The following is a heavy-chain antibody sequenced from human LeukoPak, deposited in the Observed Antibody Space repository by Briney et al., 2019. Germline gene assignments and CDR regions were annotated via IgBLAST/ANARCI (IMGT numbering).Heavy chain of an antibody. Sequence: SETLSLTCAVSGYSISSGYYWGWIRQPPGKGLEWIGSIYHSGSTYCNPSLKSRVTISVDTSKNQFSLKLSSVTAADTVVYYCARDILLSDWFDPWGQGTLVTVSS. J-gene: IGHJ5*02. CDR3: ARDILLSDWFDP. V-gene: IGHV4-38-2*02. CDR2: IYHSGST. CDR1: GYSISSGYY. D-gene: IGHD3-10*01.